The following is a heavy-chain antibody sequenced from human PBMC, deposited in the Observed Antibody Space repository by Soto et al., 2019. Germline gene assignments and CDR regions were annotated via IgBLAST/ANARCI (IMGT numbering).Heavy chain of an antibody. Sequence: LRLSCEASRFSFSTFDMIWVRQAPGKGLQCVSFIRGSDGTTYYADSVRGRFTISRDNSRNTLYLQMNSLRADDTALYYCAKGDCFDFWGRGTLVIVSS. CDR1: RFSFSTFD. CDR2: IRGSDGTT. CDR3: AKGDCFDF. V-gene: IGHV3-23*01. J-gene: IGHJ4*02. D-gene: IGHD2-15*01.